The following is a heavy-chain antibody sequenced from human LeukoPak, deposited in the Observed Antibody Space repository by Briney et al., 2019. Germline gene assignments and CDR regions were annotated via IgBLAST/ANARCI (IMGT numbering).Heavy chain of an antibody. J-gene: IGHJ4*02. V-gene: IGHV1-69*13. Sequence: ASVKVSCKASGGTFSSYALSWVRQAPGQGLEWMGGIIPIFGTANYAQKFQGRVTITADESTSTAYVELSSLRSEDTAVYYCAAVVPAVMGYFDYWGQGTLVTVSS. CDR3: AAVVPAVMGYFDY. CDR2: IIPIFGTA. D-gene: IGHD2-2*01. CDR1: GGTFSSYA.